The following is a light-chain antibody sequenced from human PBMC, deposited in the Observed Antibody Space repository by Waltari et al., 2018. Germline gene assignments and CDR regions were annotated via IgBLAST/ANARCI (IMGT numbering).Light chain of an antibody. V-gene: IGLV2-14*03. CDR3: CSYTTSDTWI. CDR1: NSDVGGYNY. Sequence: QSAPTQPPSVSGSPGQSVTISCTGTNSDVGGYNYVSWYQLHPGKAPKLIIYGVTNRPSGVSDRFSGSKSGNTASLTISGLQAEDEADYYCCSYTTSDTWIFGGGTRLTVL. J-gene: IGLJ2*01. CDR2: GVT.